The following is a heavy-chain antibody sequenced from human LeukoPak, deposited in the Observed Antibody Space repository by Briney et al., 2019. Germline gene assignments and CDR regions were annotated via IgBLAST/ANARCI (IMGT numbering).Heavy chain of an antibody. Sequence: PSQTLSLTCTVSGYSISSGYYWGWIRQPPGKGLEWIGSIYHSGSTYYNPSLKSRVTISVDTSKNQFSLKLSSVTAADTAVYYCARETSMVRGVKMGLHDYWGQGTLVTVSS. CDR1: GYSISSGYY. J-gene: IGHJ4*02. CDR3: ARETSMVRGVKMGLHDY. D-gene: IGHD3-10*01. CDR2: IYHSGST. V-gene: IGHV4-38-2*02.